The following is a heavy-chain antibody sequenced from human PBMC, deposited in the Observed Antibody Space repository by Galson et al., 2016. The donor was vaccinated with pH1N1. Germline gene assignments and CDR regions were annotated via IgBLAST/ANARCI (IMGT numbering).Heavy chain of an antibody. CDR2: VHMTGGI. Sequence: SETLSLTCSVSGASMKSYYWSWIRHPAEKTLEWIGRVHMTGGITYNPSLKSRVTMSIDASNNQFSLNLTSVTAADTAVYFCARVGKWVQLRRGFFDYWGQGLLVTVSS. D-gene: IGHD5-18*01. J-gene: IGHJ4*02. V-gene: IGHV4-4*07. CDR3: ARVGKWVQLRRGFFDY. CDR1: GASMKSYY.